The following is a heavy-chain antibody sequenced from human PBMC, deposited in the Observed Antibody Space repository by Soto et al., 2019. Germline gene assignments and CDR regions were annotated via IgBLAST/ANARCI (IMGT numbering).Heavy chain of an antibody. V-gene: IGHV3-23*01. CDR3: ARRKKEGSWQYYFDY. D-gene: IGHD2-15*01. CDR2: ISGSGGST. J-gene: IGHJ4*02. CDR1: GFTFSSYA. Sequence: EVQLLESGGGLVQPGGSLRLSCAASGFTFSSYAMSWVRQAPGKGLEWVSAISGSGGSTYYADSVKGRFTISRDNSKNTLYLQMNSLRAEDTAVYYCARRKKEGSWQYYFDYWGQGTLVTVSS.